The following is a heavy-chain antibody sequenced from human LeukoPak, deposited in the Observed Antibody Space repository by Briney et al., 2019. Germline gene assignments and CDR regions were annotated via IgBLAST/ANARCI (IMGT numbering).Heavy chain of an antibody. V-gene: IGHV4-34*01. CDR3: ARGPPWGDTAMAPYFDY. CDR1: GGSFRGYY. D-gene: IGHD5-18*01. Sequence: KPSETLSLTCAVYGGSFRGYYWSWIRQPPGKGLEWIGEINHSGSTNYNPSLKSRVTISVDTSKNQFSLKLSSVTAADTAVYYCARGPPWGDTAMAPYFDYWGQGTLVTVSS. J-gene: IGHJ4*02. CDR2: INHSGST.